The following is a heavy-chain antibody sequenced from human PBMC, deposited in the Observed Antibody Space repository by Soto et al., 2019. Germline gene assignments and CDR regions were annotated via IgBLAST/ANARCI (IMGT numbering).Heavy chain of an antibody. J-gene: IGHJ4*02. Sequence: GESQKISCKGSGYNFAGYWIAWVRQMPGKGLELVGIIYPSDSDTRYRPSFQGQVTTSANKSISSAYLQWSSLRASDTAMYYCARGGVSTRTFDYWGQGTPVTVSS. D-gene: IGHD3-3*01. CDR1: GYNFAGYW. CDR2: IYPSDSDT. V-gene: IGHV5-51*01. CDR3: ARGGVSTRTFDY.